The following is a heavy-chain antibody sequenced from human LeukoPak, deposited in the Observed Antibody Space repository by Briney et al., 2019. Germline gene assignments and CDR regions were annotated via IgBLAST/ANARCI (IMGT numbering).Heavy chain of an antibody. CDR2: IYYSGST. V-gene: IGHV4-59*01. Sequence: SETLSLTCTVSGGSISSYYWSWIRQPPGKGLEWIGYIYYSGSTSYNPSLKSRVTISVDTSKNQFSLKLSSVTAADTAVYYCAREEVLYDSSGYYYTEYFQHWGQGTLVTVSS. D-gene: IGHD3-22*01. J-gene: IGHJ1*01. CDR3: AREEVLYDSSGYYYTEYFQH. CDR1: GGSISSYY.